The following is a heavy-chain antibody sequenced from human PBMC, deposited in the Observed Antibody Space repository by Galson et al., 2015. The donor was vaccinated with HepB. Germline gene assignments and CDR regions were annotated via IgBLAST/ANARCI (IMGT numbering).Heavy chain of an antibody. Sequence: SVKVSCKASGYTFTSYYMHWVRQAPGQGLEWMGIINPSGGSTSYAQKLQGRVTMTRDTSTSTVYMELSSLRSEDTAVYYCAREYGGNSFPEEGDYWGQGTLVTVSS. D-gene: IGHD4-23*01. CDR3: AREYGGNSFPEEGDY. J-gene: IGHJ4*02. V-gene: IGHV1-46*04. CDR2: INPSGGST. CDR1: GYTFTSYY.